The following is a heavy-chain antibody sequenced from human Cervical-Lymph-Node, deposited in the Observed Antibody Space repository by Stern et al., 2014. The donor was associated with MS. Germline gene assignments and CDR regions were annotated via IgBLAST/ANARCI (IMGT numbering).Heavy chain of an antibody. CDR1: GGSIRTFS. CDR2: VYYNGTT. D-gene: IGHD4-23*01. V-gene: IGHV4-59*01. CDR3: ARHSVGVKDFDS. Sequence: QVQLQESGPGLVKPSETLSLTCTVSGGSIRTFSWSWIRQPPGRGLEWIGCVYYNGTTTHNPSLKSRVTMSVDTSKSQLSLRLHSVPAADTAVYYCARHSVGVKDFDSWGQGTLVTVSS. J-gene: IGHJ4*02.